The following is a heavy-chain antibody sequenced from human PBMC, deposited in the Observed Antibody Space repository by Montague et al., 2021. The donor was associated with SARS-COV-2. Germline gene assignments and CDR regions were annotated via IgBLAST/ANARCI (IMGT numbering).Heavy chain of an antibody. Sequence: SETLSLTCTVSGGSISSSSYYWGWIRQPPGKGLEWIGSIYYSGSTYYNPSLKSRVTISVDTSKNQFSLKLSSVTAADTAVYYCASFPTSYYYDSKAAPATPDAFDIWGQGTMVTVPS. J-gene: IGHJ3*02. D-gene: IGHD3-22*01. CDR2: IYYSGST. V-gene: IGHV4-39*01. CDR3: ASFPTSYYYDSKAAPATPDAFDI. CDR1: GGSISSSSYY.